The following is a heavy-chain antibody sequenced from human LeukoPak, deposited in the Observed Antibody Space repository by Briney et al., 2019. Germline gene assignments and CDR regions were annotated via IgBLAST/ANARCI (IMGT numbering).Heavy chain of an antibody. CDR3: ARDFPGDTAMVGY. V-gene: IGHV1-69*13. CDR1: GGTFSSYA. Sequence: SVKVSCKASGGTFSSYAISWVRQAPGQGLEWMGGIIPIFDTANYAQKFQGRVTITADESTSTAYMELSSLRSEDTAVCYCARDFPGDTAMVGYWGQGTLVTVSS. J-gene: IGHJ4*02. CDR2: IIPIFDTA. D-gene: IGHD5-18*01.